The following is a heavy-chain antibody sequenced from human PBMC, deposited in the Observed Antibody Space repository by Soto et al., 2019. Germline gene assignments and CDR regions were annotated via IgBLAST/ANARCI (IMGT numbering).Heavy chain of an antibody. Sequence: GESLKISCQASGYSFTSYWISWVRQMPGKGLGWIGRIDPTDSYTNYRPSFQGHVALSTDNSISTAYLQWSSLKASDTAIYYCARAVGWNDVHASWFDSWGQGTLVTVSS. J-gene: IGHJ5*01. D-gene: IGHD1-1*01. CDR2: IDPTDSYT. CDR3: ARAVGWNDVHASWFDS. V-gene: IGHV5-10-1*01. CDR1: GYSFTSYW.